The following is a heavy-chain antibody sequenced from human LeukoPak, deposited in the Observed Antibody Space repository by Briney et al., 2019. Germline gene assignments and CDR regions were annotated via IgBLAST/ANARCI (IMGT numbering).Heavy chain of an antibody. CDR3: ARRRYSYGYGLDY. CDR2: INHSGST. V-gene: IGHV4-34*01. D-gene: IGHD5-18*01. Sequence: SETLSLTCAVYGGSFSGYYWSWIRQPPGKGLEWIGEINHSGSTNYNPSLKSRVTISVDTSKNQFSLKLSSVTAADTAVYCCARRRYSYGYGLDYWGQGTLVTVSS. J-gene: IGHJ4*02. CDR1: GGSFSGYY.